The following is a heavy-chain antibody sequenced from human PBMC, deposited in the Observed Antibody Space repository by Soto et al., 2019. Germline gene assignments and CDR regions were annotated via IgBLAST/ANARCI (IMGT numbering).Heavy chain of an antibody. J-gene: IGHJ6*02. CDR1: GFTVSSNY. D-gene: IGHD3-10*01. Sequence: EVQLVETGGGLIQPGGSLRLSCAASGFTVSSNYMSWVRQAPGKGLEWVSVIYSGGSTYYADSVKGRFTISRDNSKNTLYLQMTSLRAEDTAVYYGARDRGESPPNSYSYGMDVWGQGTTVTVSS. CDR3: ARDRGESPPNSYSYGMDV. V-gene: IGHV3-53*05. CDR2: IYSGGST.